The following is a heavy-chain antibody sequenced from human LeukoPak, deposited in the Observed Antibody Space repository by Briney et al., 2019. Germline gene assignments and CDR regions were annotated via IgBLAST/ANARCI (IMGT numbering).Heavy chain of an antibody. Sequence: ASVKVSCKASGYTFTSYAMHWVRQAPGQRLEWMGWINAGNGNTKYSQKFQGRVTMTEDTSTDTAYMELSSLRSEDTAVYYCAAPSGSYSNYFDYWGQGTLVTVSS. CDR2: INAGNGNT. V-gene: IGHV1-3*01. CDR3: AAPSGSYSNYFDY. J-gene: IGHJ4*02. D-gene: IGHD1-26*01. CDR1: GYTFTSYA.